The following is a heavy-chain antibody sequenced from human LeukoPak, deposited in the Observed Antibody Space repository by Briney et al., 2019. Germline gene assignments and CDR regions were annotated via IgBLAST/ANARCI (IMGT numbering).Heavy chain of an antibody. D-gene: IGHD3-10*01. CDR1: GFTFSSYG. Sequence: GGSLRLSCAASGFTFSSYGMHWVRQAPGKGLEWVAVISYDGSNKYYADSVKGRFTISRDNSKNTLYLQMNSLRAEDTAVYYCTRARGAGPGAHFDYWGQGTLVTVSS. CDR2: ISYDGSNK. CDR3: TRARGAGPGAHFDY. J-gene: IGHJ4*02. V-gene: IGHV3-30*03.